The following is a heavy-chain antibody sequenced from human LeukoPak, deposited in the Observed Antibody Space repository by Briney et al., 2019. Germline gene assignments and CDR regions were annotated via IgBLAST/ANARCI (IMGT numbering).Heavy chain of an antibody. CDR2: IYHSGST. V-gene: IGHV4-30-2*01. CDR3: ARAPSGSYYPNWFDP. CDR1: GGSISSGGYY. J-gene: IGHJ5*02. D-gene: IGHD1-26*01. Sequence: SETLSLTCTVSGGSISSGGYYWSWIRQPPGKGLEWIGYIYHSGSTNYNPSLKSRVTISVDKSKNQFSLKLSSVTAADTAVYYCARAPSGSYYPNWFDPWGQGTLVTVSS.